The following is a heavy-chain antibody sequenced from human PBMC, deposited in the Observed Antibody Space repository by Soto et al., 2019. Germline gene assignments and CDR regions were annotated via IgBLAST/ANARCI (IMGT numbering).Heavy chain of an antibody. J-gene: IGHJ3*02. CDR3: ARTDPTRAFDI. Sequence: AETLALTCAFYGGSFSVYYWSWIRQPPGKGLEWIGEINHSGSTNYNPSLKSRVTISVDTSKNQFSLKLSSVTAADTAVYYCARTDPTRAFDIWGQGTLVTVSS. V-gene: IGHV4-34*01. CDR2: INHSGST. CDR1: GGSFSVYY.